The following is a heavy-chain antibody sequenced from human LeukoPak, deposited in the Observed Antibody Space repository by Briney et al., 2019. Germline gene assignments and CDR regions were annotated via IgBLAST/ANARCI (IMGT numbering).Heavy chain of an antibody. V-gene: IGHV1-69*04. J-gene: IGHJ4*02. D-gene: IGHD3-10*01. CDR1: GGTFSSYA. Sequence: SVKVSCKASGGTFSSYAISWVRQAPGQGLEWMGRIIPILGVANYAQKFQGRVTITADKSTSTAYMELSSLRSEDTAVYYCARDRDYYGSGSYYVFDYWGQGTLVTVSS. CDR3: ARDRDYYGSGSYYVFDY. CDR2: IIPILGVA.